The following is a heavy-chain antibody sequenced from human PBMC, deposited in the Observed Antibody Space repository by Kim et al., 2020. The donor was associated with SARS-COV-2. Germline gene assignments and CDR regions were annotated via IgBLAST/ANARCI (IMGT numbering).Heavy chain of an antibody. CDR3: ARLVVVVPAAPDYYMDV. CDR1: GYTFTSYG. Sequence: ASVKVSCKASGYTFTSYGISWVRQAPGQGLEWMGWISAYNGNTNYAQKLQGRVTMTTDTSTSTAYMELRSLRSDDTAVYYCARLVVVVPAAPDYYMDVWGKGTTVTVSS. D-gene: IGHD2-2*01. V-gene: IGHV1-18*01. CDR2: ISAYNGNT. J-gene: IGHJ6*03.